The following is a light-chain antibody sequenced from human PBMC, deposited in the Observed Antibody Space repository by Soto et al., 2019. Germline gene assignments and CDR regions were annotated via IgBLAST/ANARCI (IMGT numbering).Light chain of an antibody. CDR1: QGLTSW. Sequence: DVQMTQSPSSVSAAVGDRVTITCRASQGLTSWFAWYQQKPGKAPKLLIYAASSLQSGVPSRFSGSGSETDFTLTISSLQPEDFAPYYCQQTSSFPLTFGGGTKVEIK. CDR3: QQTSSFPLT. CDR2: AAS. J-gene: IGKJ4*01. V-gene: IGKV1-12*01.